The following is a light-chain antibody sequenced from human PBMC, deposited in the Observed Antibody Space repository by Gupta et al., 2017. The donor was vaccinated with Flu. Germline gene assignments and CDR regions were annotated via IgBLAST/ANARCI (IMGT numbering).Light chain of an antibody. CDR2: QAS. V-gene: IGKV1-5*03. Sequence: DIQMTQSPSTLSASVGDRVTITCRASQSISNWLAWYQQKPGKVPKLLIYQASSLESGVTSRFSGSGYGTEFTPTSSSLQPDDVENYYCQRDDSLWTFGQGTRVEIK. CDR1: QSISNW. J-gene: IGKJ1*01. CDR3: QRDDSLWT.